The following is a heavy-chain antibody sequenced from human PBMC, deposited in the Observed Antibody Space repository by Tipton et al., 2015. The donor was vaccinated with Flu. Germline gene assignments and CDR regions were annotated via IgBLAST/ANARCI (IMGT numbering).Heavy chain of an antibody. V-gene: IGHV4-4*07. J-gene: IGHJ3*02. CDR3: ARDLRGYSGYTGGDAFDM. CDR2: ISTSGST. D-gene: IGHD5-12*01. CDR1: GGSISTSY. Sequence: GSLRLSCTVSGGSISTSYWSWTRQPAGKGLEWIGRISTSGSTNYNASLESRVTLSRDTSKNHISLRLTSATAADTALYYCARDLRGYSGYTGGDAFDMWGRGIMVFVSS.